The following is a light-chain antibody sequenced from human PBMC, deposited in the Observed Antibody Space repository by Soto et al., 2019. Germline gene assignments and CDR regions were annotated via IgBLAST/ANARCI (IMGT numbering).Light chain of an antibody. CDR3: QQYNNWPRAT. CDR1: QRVGIN. Sequence: EIGMTQSPSTLSVSTGETATLSCRASQRVGINLAWYQQKPGQAPRLLIYSASTRATGVPARFSGSGSETDFNLTISSLQSEDFAVYYCQQYNNWPRATFGGRTKVDI. CDR2: SAS. V-gene: IGKV3-15*01. J-gene: IGKJ4*01.